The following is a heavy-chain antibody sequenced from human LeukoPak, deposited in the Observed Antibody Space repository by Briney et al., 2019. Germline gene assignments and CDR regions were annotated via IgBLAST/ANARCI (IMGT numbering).Heavy chain of an antibody. J-gene: IGHJ4*02. CDR3: ASYCSGGSCYNPSFDY. V-gene: IGHV4-31*03. CDR1: GGSISSGGYY. D-gene: IGHD2-15*01. CDR2: IYYSGRT. Sequence: PSQTLSLTCTVSGGSISSGGYYWSCIRQHPGKGLGWIGYIYYSGRTYYNPSLKSRVTIPVDTSKNQFSLRLSSVTAADTAVYYCASYCSGGSCYNPSFDYWGQGTLVTVSS.